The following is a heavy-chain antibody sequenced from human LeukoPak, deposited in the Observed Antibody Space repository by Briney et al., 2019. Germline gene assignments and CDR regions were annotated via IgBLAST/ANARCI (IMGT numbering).Heavy chain of an antibody. V-gene: IGHV4-34*01. J-gene: IGHJ5*02. Sequence: PSETLSLTCAVYGGSFSGYYWSWIRQPPGKGLEWIGEINHSGSTNYNPSLKSRVTISVDTSKNQFSLKLSSVTAADTAVYYCARGLRGYNYGPWGQGTLVTVSS. CDR1: GGSFSGYY. CDR3: ARGLRGYNYGP. CDR2: INHSGST. D-gene: IGHD5-18*01.